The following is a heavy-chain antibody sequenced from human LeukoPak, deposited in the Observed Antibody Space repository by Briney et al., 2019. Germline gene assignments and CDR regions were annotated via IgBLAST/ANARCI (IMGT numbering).Heavy chain of an antibody. CDR1: GDTLSQLT. V-gene: IGHV1-24*01. CDR3: ASWLRGVIGAFDI. D-gene: IGHD3-10*01. J-gene: IGHJ3*02. CDR2: FDPEYGEK. Sequence: ASVKVSCKISGDTLSQLTIHWVRQAPGEGLEKMGRFDPEYGEKVFAQTFQGRVTMTGDTSTNTAYMELSSLRSEDTAVYYCASWLRGVIGAFDIWGQGTMVTVSS.